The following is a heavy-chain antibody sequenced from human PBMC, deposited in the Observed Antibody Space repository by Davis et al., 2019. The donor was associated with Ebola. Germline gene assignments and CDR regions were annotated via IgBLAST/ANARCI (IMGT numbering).Heavy chain of an antibody. CDR3: ARDRYDFWSGHFDY. CDR1: GFTFSSYW. CDR2: IKQDGSEK. J-gene: IGHJ4*02. V-gene: IGHV3-7*03. D-gene: IGHD3-3*01. Sequence: GGSLRLSCAASGFTFSSYWMSWVRQAPGKGLEWVANIKQDGSEKYYVDSVKGRFTISRDNAKNSLYLQMNSLRAEDTAVYYCARDRYDFWSGHFDYWGQGTLVTVSS.